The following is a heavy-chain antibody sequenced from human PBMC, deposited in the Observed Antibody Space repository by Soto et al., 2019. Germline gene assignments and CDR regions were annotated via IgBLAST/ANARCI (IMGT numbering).Heavy chain of an antibody. D-gene: IGHD1-1*01. J-gene: IGHJ4*02. CDR2: INHSGST. CDR3: ARGPGLNASSAPFDY. V-gene: IGHV4-34*01. Sequence: SETLSLTCAVYGGSFSGYYWSWIRQPPGKGLEWIGEINHSGSTNYILSLKSRVTISVDTSKNQFSLNLRSVTAADTAVYYCARGPGLNASSAPFDYWGQGPLVTVSS. CDR1: GGSFSGYY.